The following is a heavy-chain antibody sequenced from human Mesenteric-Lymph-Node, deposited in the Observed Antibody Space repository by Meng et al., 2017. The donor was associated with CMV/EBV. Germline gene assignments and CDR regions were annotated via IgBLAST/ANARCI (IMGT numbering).Heavy chain of an antibody. CDR1: GGSISRYF. V-gene: IGHV4-59*01. Sequence: SETLSLTCTVSGGSISRYFWSWIRQPPGEGLEWIGYAYYSGSTDYNPSLKSRVTISVDGSKNQFSLRLTSVTAADTAVYYCARGLGYCSSTSCLRYYYYYGMDVWGQGTTVTVSS. CDR2: AYYSGST. J-gene: IGHJ6*02. CDR3: ARGLGYCSSTSCLRYYYYYGMDV. D-gene: IGHD2-2*01.